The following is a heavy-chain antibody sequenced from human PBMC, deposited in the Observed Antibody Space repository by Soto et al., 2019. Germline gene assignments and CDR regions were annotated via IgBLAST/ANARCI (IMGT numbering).Heavy chain of an antibody. D-gene: IGHD1-1*01. CDR1: GYTCTSYY. CDR3: ARGVDAGVDV. Sequence: ASVKVTCKASGYTCTSYYMHWVRQAPGQGIEWMGIINPSGGRTSYAQKFQGRVTMTRDTSISTAYMELSNLRSEDTAIYYCARGVDAGVDVWGQATTLTVSS. CDR2: INPSGGRT. V-gene: IGHV1-46*01. J-gene: IGHJ6*02.